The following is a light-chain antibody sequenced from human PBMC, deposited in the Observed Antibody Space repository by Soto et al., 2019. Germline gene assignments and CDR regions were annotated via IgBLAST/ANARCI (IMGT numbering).Light chain of an antibody. CDR3: QHYGSSPWT. V-gene: IGKV3-20*01. J-gene: IGKJ1*01. CDR1: QSVSSSY. CDR2: GAS. Sequence: EIVLTQSPGTLSLSPGERGTLSCRASQSVSSSYLAWYQQKPGQAPRPLIYGASSRATGSPDRFSGSGSGTDFTLSISRLEPEDLAVDYCQHYGSSPWTFGQGTKVETK.